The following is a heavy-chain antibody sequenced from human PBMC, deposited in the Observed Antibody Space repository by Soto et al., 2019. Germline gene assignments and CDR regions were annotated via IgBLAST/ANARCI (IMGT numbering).Heavy chain of an antibody. Sequence: QVQLVESGGGVVQPGRSLRLSCAASGFSFSSYGMHWVRQAPGKGLEWVAVIWYDGSNKYYGDSVKGRFTISRDNSKNTLYLQMNSLRAEDTAVYYCARYPPGVAGRYYFDYWGQGTLITVSS. D-gene: IGHD6-6*01. CDR1: GFSFSSYG. J-gene: IGHJ4*02. V-gene: IGHV3-33*01. CDR2: IWYDGSNK. CDR3: ARYPPGVAGRYYFDY.